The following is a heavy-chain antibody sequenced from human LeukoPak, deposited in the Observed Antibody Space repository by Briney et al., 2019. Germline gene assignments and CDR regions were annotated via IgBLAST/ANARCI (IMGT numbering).Heavy chain of an antibody. J-gene: IGHJ4*02. D-gene: IGHD2/OR15-2a*01. CDR3: ARTLFANSPFDY. V-gene: IGHV4-39*01. CDR1: GGSISSSSYY. Sequence: SETLSLTCTVSGGSISSSSYYWGWIRQPPGKGLEWIGSIYYSGSTYYNPSLKSRVTISVDTSKNQFSLKLSSVTAADTAAYYCARTLFANSPFDYWGQGTLVTVSS. CDR2: IYYSGST.